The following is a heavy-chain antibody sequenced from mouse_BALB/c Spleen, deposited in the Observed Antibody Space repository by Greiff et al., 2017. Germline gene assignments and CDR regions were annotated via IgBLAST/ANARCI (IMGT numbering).Heavy chain of an antibody. CDR3: ARETARATLYYYAMDY. Sequence: EVMLVESGGDLVKPGGSLKLSCAASGFTFSSYGMSWVRQTPDKRLEWVATISSGGSYTYYPDSVKGRFTISRDNAKNTLYLQMSSLKSEDTAMYYCARETARATLYYYAMDYWGQGTSVTVSS. V-gene: IGHV5-6*01. D-gene: IGHD3-2*01. J-gene: IGHJ4*01. CDR2: ISSGGSYT. CDR1: GFTFSSYG.